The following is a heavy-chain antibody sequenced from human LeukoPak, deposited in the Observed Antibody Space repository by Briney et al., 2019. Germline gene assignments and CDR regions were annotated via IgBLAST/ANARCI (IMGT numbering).Heavy chain of an antibody. CDR2: ISYDGSNK. CDR1: GFTFSSYG. J-gene: IGHJ4*02. Sequence: ARSLRLSCAASGFTFSSYGMHWVRQAPGKGLEGVAVISYDGSNKYYADSVKGRFTISRDNSKNTLYLQMNSLRAEDTAVYYCAKDSESGWIDYWGQGTLVTVSS. V-gene: IGHV3-30*18. D-gene: IGHD6-19*01. CDR3: AKDSESGWIDY.